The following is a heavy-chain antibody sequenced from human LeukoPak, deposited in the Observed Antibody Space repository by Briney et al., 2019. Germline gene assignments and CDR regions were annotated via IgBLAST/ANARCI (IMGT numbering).Heavy chain of an antibody. D-gene: IGHD3-3*01. CDR3: AKSVFGVVTPFDY. V-gene: IGHV3-23*01. Sequence: GGSLRLSCAASGFTFSSYAMSWVRQAPGKGLEWVSAISGSGGSTYYADSVKGRFTISRDNSKNTPYLQMNSLRAEDTAVYYCAKSVFGVVTPFDYWGQGTLVTVSS. J-gene: IGHJ4*02. CDR2: ISGSGGST. CDR1: GFTFSSYA.